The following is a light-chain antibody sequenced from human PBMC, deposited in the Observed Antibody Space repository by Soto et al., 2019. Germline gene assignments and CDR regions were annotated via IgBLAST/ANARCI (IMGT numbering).Light chain of an antibody. CDR2: EVS. V-gene: IGLV2-8*01. J-gene: IGLJ1*01. Sequence: QSALTQPPSASGSPGQSVTISCTGNSNDVGHSSFISWYQQHPGKGPKLIIYEVSKRPSGVPDRFSGSKSGNTASLSVSGPQNEEEAFYFCTAQAKKGKLVFGTGTKPPVL. CDR1: SNDVGHSSF. CDR3: TAQAKKGKLV.